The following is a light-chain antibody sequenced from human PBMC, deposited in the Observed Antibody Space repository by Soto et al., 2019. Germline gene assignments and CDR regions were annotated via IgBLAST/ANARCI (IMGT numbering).Light chain of an antibody. CDR1: QSISSW. V-gene: IGKV1-5*01. J-gene: IGKJ1*01. CDR2: DAS. Sequence: DIQMTQSPSTLSTSVGDRVTITCWASQSISSWLAWYQQKPGKAPKLLIYDASSLESGVPSRFSGSGSGTEFTLTISSLQPDDFATYYCQQYSSPWTFGQGTKVEIK. CDR3: QQYSSPWT.